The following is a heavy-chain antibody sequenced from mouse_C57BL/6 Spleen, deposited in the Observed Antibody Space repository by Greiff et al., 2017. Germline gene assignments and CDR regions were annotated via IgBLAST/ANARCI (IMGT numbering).Heavy chain of an antibody. V-gene: IGHV1-52*01. CDR2: IDPSDSET. CDR3: ARSNYYGSSSNYYAMDY. Sequence: VQLQQPGAELVRPGSSVKLSCKASGYTFTSYWMHWVKQRPIQGLEWIGNIDPSDSETHYNQKFKDKATLTVDKSSSTAYMQLSSLTSEDSAVYYCARSNYYGSSSNYYAMDYWGQGTSVTVSS. CDR1: GYTFTSYW. D-gene: IGHD1-1*01. J-gene: IGHJ4*01.